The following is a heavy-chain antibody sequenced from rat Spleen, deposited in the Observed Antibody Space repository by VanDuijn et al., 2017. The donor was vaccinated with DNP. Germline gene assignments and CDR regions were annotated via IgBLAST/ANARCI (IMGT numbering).Heavy chain of an antibody. Sequence: EVQLVESGGVLVQPGGSLKLSCAASGFTFSDYYMAWVRQAPTKGLEWVAYIGSDGYAPYYGDSVKGRFTISRDNAKSTLYLQMNSLRSEDMATYYCVRWNSGHFDYWGQGVMVTVSS. D-gene: IGHD4-3*01. V-gene: IGHV5-22*01. CDR3: VRWNSGHFDY. J-gene: IGHJ2*01. CDR1: GFTFSDYY. CDR2: IGSDGYAP.